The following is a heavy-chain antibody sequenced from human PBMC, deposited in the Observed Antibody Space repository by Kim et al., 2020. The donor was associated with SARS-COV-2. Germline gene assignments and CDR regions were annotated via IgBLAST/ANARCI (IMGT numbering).Heavy chain of an antibody. Sequence: SETLSLTCAVYGGSFSGYYWSWIRQPPGKGLEWIGEINHSGSTNYNPSLKSRVTISVDTSKNQFSLKLSSVTAADTAVYYCARGRAGLGAPGDWGQGTLVTVSS. CDR2: INHSGST. CDR3: ARGRAGLGAPGD. J-gene: IGHJ4*02. CDR1: GGSFSGYY. V-gene: IGHV4-34*01. D-gene: IGHD1-26*01.